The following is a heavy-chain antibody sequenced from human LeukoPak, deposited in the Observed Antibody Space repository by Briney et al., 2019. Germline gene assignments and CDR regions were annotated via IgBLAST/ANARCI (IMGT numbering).Heavy chain of an antibody. CDR1: GGSISSSSYY. CDR3: ARRSIELNAFDI. CDR2: IYYSGSA. J-gene: IGHJ3*02. Sequence: PSETLSLTCIVSGGSISSSSYYWGWIRQPPGKGLEWIGSIYYSGSAYYNPPLKSRVTISVDTSKNQFSLKLSSVTAADTTVYYCARRSIELNAFDIWGQGTMVTVSS. V-gene: IGHV4-39*01. D-gene: IGHD6-6*01.